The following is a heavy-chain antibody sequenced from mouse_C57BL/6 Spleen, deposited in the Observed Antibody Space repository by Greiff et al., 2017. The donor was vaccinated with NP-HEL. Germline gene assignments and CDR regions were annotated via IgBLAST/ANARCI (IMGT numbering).Heavy chain of an antibody. V-gene: IGHV1-82*01. CDR1: GYAFSSSW. J-gene: IGHJ2*01. CDR2: IYPGDGDT. Sequence: QVQLQQSGPELVKPGASVKISCKASGYAFSSSWMNWVKQRPGKGLEWIGRIYPGDGDTNYNGKFKGKATLTADKSSSTAYMQLSSLTSEDSAVYFCARWYTDDWGQGTTLTVSS. CDR3: ARWYTDD. D-gene: IGHD1-1*02.